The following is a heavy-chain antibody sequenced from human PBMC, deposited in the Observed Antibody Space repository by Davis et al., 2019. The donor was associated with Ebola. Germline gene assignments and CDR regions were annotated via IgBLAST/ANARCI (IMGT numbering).Heavy chain of an antibody. Sequence: AGSLTLSCSVSGYSTGSGYYWGCIRQPPGKGLEWIGSIYLTGKTYYNPSLKSRITISVDTSKNQFSLKLSSVTAADTAVYFCAKAYDSSGYAWFGPWGQGTLVTVSS. V-gene: IGHV4-38-2*02. D-gene: IGHD3-22*01. J-gene: IGHJ5*02. CDR1: GYSTGSGYY. CDR3: AKAYDSSGYAWFGP. CDR2: IYLTGKT.